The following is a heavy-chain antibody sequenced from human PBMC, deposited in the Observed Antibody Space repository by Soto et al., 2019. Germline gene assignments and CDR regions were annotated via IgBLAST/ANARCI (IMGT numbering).Heavy chain of an antibody. Sequence: XETLSLTCTVDSLPFSGYYWTWIRQSPGKGLEWIGEIKHGGSTNYSPSLKGRVTISLDTSRTHFSLTLRSVIAADTAVYYCARQEVPQWFSKGYYGMDVWGQGTTVTVSS. D-gene: IGHD6-13*01. CDR1: SLPFSGYY. CDR3: ARQEVPQWFSKGYYGMDV. CDR2: IKHGGST. J-gene: IGHJ6*02. V-gene: IGHV4-34*01.